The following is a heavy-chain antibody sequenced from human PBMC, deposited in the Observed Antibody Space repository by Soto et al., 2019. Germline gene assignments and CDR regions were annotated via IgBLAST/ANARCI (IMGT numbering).Heavy chain of an antibody. Sequence: SETLSLTCTVWGGSIGTYYWSWIRQPPGKGLEWVGYIYYGGDTGYNPSLKSRVTISVDTSKNQFSLKLSAVAAADTAVYYCARHMVRGVIITTWSVPLGPGRLVTI. V-gene: IGHV4-59*08. D-gene: IGHD3-10*01. J-gene: IGHJ5*02. CDR2: IYYGGDT. CDR1: GGSIGTYY. CDR3: ARHMVRGVIITTWSVP.